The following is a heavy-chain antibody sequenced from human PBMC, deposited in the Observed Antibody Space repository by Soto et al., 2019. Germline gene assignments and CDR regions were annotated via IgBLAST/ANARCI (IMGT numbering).Heavy chain of an antibody. CDR2: INPNSGGT. CDR3: ARDLVEGRGYEKTNAYYYYGMDV. CDR1: GYTFTGYY. D-gene: IGHD5-12*01. Sequence: ASVKVSCKASGYTFTGYYMHWVRQAPGQGLEWMGWINPNSGGTNYAQKFQGWVTMTRDTSISTAYMELSRLRSDDTAVYYCARDLVEGRGYEKTNAYYYYGMDVWGQGTTVTVSS. V-gene: IGHV1-2*04. J-gene: IGHJ6*02.